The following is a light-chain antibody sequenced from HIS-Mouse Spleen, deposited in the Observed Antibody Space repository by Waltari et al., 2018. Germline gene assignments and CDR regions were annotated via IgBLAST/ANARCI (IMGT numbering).Light chain of an antibody. V-gene: IGLV1-44*01. J-gene: IGLJ3*02. CDR1: SSNLGSNT. Sequence: QSVLTQPPSASGTPGQRVTIPCSGSSSNLGSNTVNWYQPLPGTAPKLLIYSNNQRPSGVPDRFSGSKSGTSASLAISGLQSEDEADYYCAAWDDSLNGLWVFGGGTKLTVL. CDR3: AAWDDSLNGLWV. CDR2: SNN.